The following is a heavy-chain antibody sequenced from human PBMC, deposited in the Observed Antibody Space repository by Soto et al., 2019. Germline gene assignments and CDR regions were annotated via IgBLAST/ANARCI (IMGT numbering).Heavy chain of an antibody. CDR2: ISWNSGSI. CDR3: AKASWMEVAATGYYFDY. J-gene: IGHJ4*02. Sequence: GGSLRLSCAASGFTFDDYAMHWVRQAPGKGLEWVSGISWNSGSIGYADSVKGRFTISRDNAKNSLYLQMNSLRAEDTALYYCAKASWMEVAATGYYFDYWGQGTLVTVSS. CDR1: GFTFDDYA. D-gene: IGHD2-15*01. V-gene: IGHV3-9*01.